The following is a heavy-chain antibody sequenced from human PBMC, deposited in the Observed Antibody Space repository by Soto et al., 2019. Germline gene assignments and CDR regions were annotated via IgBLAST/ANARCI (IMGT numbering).Heavy chain of an antibody. CDR3: ARGGQDFWSGPFDY. CDR2: IDNSGST. J-gene: IGHJ4*02. D-gene: IGHD3-3*01. CDR1: GGSISNYF. Sequence: KPSETLSLTCTVSGGSISNYFCSWIRQPAGKGLEWIGRIDNSGSTNYNPSLKSRITMSADTSRNQFSLKLNSVTAADTAVYYCARGGQDFWSGPFDYWGQGALVTVSS. V-gene: IGHV4-4*07.